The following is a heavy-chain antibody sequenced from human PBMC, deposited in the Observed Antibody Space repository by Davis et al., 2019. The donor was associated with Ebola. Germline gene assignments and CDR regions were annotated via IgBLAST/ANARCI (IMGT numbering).Heavy chain of an antibody. CDR3: ATGTAVPAVHAFNI. CDR1: GFTLTNAW. D-gene: IGHD6-19*01. V-gene: IGHV3-15*01. Sequence: GESLKISCAASGFTLTNAWMSWVRQAPGKGLEWVARMKGKTDGWTTHYAAPAKGRFTISRDDSKNTVFLQMNSLRIEETAVYYCATGTAVPAVHAFNIWGQGTMVTVSS. CDR2: MKGKTDGWTT. J-gene: IGHJ3*02.